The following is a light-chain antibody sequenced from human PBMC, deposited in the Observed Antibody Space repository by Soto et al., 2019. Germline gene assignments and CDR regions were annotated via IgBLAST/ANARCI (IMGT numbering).Light chain of an antibody. V-gene: IGLV1-40*01. Sequence: QSVLTQPPSESGAPGQRVTISCTGSSSNIGAGYDVHWYQQLPGTAPKLLIYGNSNRPSGVPDRFSGSKSGTSASLAITGLQAEDEADYYCQSYDSSLSGYVFGSWTKLPVL. J-gene: IGLJ1*01. CDR1: SSNIGAGYD. CDR2: GNS. CDR3: QSYDSSLSGYV.